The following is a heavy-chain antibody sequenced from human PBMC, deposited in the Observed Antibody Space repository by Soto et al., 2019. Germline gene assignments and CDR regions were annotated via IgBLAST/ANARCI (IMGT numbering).Heavy chain of an antibody. CDR2: INPDSGAT. D-gene: IGHD2-8*02. V-gene: IGHV1-2*02. Sequence: HEHLVQSGAEVKRPGASLKVSCKASGYSFTGYYIHWVRQAPGQGLEWMGLINPDSGATNYAQNFQGRVTLTSDTSISTASMDLTSLTSDDTAVDYCARGDYGTGGYPFPYFDYWGQGTLVIVSS. CDR3: ARGDYGTGGYPFPYFDY. J-gene: IGHJ4*02. CDR1: GYSFTGYY.